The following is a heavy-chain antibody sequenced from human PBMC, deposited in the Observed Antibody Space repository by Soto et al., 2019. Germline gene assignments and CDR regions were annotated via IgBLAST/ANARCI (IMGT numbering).Heavy chain of an antibody. J-gene: IGHJ4*02. D-gene: IGHD2-2*01. V-gene: IGHV3-23*01. CDR2: ISGSGGST. Sequence: EVQLLESGGGLVQPGGSLRLSCAASGFTFSSYAMSWVRQAPGKGLEWVSAISGSGGSTYYADSVKGRFTITRDNSKNPLYLQMNSLSAEDTAVYYCAKDLEVGVVVPATSNYWGQGTLVTVSS. CDR3: AKDLEVGVVVPATSNY. CDR1: GFTFSSYA.